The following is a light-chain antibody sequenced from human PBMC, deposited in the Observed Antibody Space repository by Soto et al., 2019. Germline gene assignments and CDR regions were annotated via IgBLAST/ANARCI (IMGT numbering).Light chain of an antibody. V-gene: IGKV1-12*01. Sequence: DIQMTQSPSSVSAYVGDTVTLTCRASQAISDWIAWYQQKPGKAPKLLISEASSLQGGVPSRFSGSGSGTDFTLTISSLQSEDFATYYCQQAFSFPFTFGPGTKVDIK. J-gene: IGKJ3*01. CDR2: EAS. CDR3: QQAFSFPFT. CDR1: QAISDW.